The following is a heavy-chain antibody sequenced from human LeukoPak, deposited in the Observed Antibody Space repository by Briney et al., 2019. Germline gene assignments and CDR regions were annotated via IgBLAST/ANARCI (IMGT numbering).Heavy chain of an antibody. CDR2: INPNSGGT. D-gene: IGHD3-16*01. CDR3: ARDEKGDYADPYYYMDV. Sequence: GASVKVSCKASGYTFTSYAMHWVRQAPGQGLEWMGWINPNSGGTNYAQKFQGRVTMTRDTSISTAYMELGRLRSDDTAVYYCARDEKGDYADPYYYMDVWGKGTTVTVSS. J-gene: IGHJ6*03. CDR1: GYTFTSYA. V-gene: IGHV1-2*02.